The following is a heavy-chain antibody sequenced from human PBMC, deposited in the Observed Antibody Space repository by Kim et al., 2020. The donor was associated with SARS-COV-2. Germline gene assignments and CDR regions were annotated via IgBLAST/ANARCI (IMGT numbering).Heavy chain of an antibody. D-gene: IGHD2-2*01. J-gene: IGHJ4*01. V-gene: IGHV3-74*01. CDR2: SA. CDR3: ARASSTSCFY. Sequence: SANYADSVKGRFTISRANAKNTLCLQRNNLTADDTALYYCARASSTSCFYWGQGTLVTVSS.